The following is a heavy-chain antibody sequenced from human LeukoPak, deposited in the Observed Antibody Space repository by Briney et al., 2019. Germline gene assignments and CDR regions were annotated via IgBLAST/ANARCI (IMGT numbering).Heavy chain of an antibody. V-gene: IGHV3-9*01. Sequence: PGGSLRLSCAASGFTFDDYAMHWVRQAPGKGLEWVSGISWNSGSIGYADSVKGRFTISRDNAKNSLHLQMNSLRAEDTALYYCAKDIEAGYSYGFDFDYWGQGTLVTVSS. D-gene: IGHD5-18*01. J-gene: IGHJ4*02. CDR1: GFTFDDYA. CDR3: AKDIEAGYSYGFDFDY. CDR2: ISWNSGSI.